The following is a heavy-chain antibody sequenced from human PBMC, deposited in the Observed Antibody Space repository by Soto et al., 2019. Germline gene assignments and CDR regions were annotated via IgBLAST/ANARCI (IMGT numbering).Heavy chain of an antibody. V-gene: IGHV3-11*01. J-gene: IGHJ4*02. CDR2: IRDSGTTT. Sequence: QVQLVESGGGLVKPGGSLRLSCAASGFSFSDYYMTWIRQAPGKGLEWVSYIRDSGTTTYYADSVKGRFTISRDNSRNSLYLQMNSLRAEDTAVYSCATYRRYYDSSGYFWGQGTLVTVSS. CDR3: ATYRRYYDSSGYF. D-gene: IGHD3-22*01. CDR1: GFSFSDYY.